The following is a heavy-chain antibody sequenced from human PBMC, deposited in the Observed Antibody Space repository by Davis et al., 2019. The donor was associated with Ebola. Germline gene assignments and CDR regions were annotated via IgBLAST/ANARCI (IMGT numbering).Heavy chain of an antibody. D-gene: IGHD3-10*01. J-gene: IGHJ4*02. V-gene: IGHV4-39*01. CDR1: GGSISSSSYY. Sequence: SETLSLTCTVSGGSISSSSYYWGWIRQPPGKGLEWIGSIYYSGSTYYNPSLKSRVTISVDTSKNQFSLKLNSVTAADTAVYYCARHGGYGSGSWYYFDYWGQGTLVTVSS. CDR3: ARHGGYGSGSWYYFDY. CDR2: IYYSGST.